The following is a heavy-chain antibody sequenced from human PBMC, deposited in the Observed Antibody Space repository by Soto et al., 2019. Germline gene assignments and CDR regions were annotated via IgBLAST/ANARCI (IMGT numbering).Heavy chain of an antibody. CDR1: GYISTTYW. V-gene: IGHV5-10-1*01. Sequence: GASLKISCMGSGYISTTYWITWVRQMPGKGPEWMGRIDPTDSYTNYSPSFQGHVTISADKSISTAYLQLSSLKASDTAMYYCARRDCYGSGSYSGWFDPWGQGTLVTVSS. CDR3: ARRDCYGSGSYSGWFDP. J-gene: IGHJ5*02. D-gene: IGHD3-10*01. CDR2: IDPTDSYT.